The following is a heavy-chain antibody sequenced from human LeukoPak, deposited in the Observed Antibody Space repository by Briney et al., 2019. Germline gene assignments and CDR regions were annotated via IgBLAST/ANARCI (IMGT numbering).Heavy chain of an antibody. CDR1: GFTFSTYA. D-gene: IGHD1/OR15-1a*01. J-gene: IGHJ5*02. Sequence: GGSLRFSRAASGFTFSTYAMLWVRQAPGKGLEYVSSISGNGGYTYYASSVKGRFTISRDNSKNTLFLQMGSLRAEDMAVYYCAAQGTTTGGFDPWAEGTLVTVSS. CDR3: AAQGTTTGGFDP. V-gene: IGHV3-64*01. CDR2: ISGNGGYT.